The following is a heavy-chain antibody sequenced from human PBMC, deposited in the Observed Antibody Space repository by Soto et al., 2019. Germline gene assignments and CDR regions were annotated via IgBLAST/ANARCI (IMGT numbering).Heavy chain of an antibody. CDR3: ASTKYSSSWYYFDY. V-gene: IGHV3-33*01. J-gene: IGHJ4*02. CDR2: IWYDGSNK. CDR1: GLTFSSYG. D-gene: IGHD6-13*01. Sequence: PGCSLRLSCAAPGLTFSSYGMHWVRQAPGKGLEWVAVIWYDGSNKYYADSVKGRFTISRDNSKNTLYLQMNSLRAEDTAVYYCASTKYSSSWYYFDYWGQGTLVTFS.